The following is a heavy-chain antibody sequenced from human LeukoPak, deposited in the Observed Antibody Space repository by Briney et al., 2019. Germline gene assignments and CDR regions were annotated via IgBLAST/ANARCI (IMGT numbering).Heavy chain of an antibody. Sequence: SETLSLTCTVSGGSISSSSYYWGWIRQPPGKGLEWIASIYYSGSVHYNSSLKSRVTMSVDTSKNQFSLNLRSVTAADTAVYYCARRMIGIRFDPWGQGTLVTVSS. D-gene: IGHD3-22*01. CDR3: ARRMIGIRFDP. CDR2: IYYSGSV. CDR1: GGSISSSSYY. J-gene: IGHJ5*02. V-gene: IGHV4-39*01.